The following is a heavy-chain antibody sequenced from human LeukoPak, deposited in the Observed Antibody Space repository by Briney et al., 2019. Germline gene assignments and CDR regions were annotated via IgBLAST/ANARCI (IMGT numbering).Heavy chain of an antibody. Sequence: PGGSLRLSCAASGFTFSSYAMHWVRQAPGQGLEWMGWINPNSGSTNYAQKFQGRVTMTRDTSISTAYMELSRLRSDDTAVYYCARGRLGLLWFGELDAFDIWGQGTMVTVSS. CDR1: GFTFSSYA. D-gene: IGHD3-10*01. J-gene: IGHJ3*02. CDR2: INPNSGST. V-gene: IGHV1-2*02. CDR3: ARGRLGLLWFGELDAFDI.